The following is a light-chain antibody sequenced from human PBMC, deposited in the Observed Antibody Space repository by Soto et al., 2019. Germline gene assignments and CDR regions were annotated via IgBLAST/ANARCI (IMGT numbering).Light chain of an antibody. CDR3: QQRSSWPLIT. CDR2: DAS. CDR1: QSVSSY. Sequence: IVLTQSPATLSLSPGERATLSCRASQSVSSYLAWYQQKPGQAPRLLIYDASNRATGIPARFSGSGSGTDFTLTISSLEPEDFAVYYCQQRSSWPLITFGQGTRLEI. J-gene: IGKJ5*01. V-gene: IGKV3-11*01.